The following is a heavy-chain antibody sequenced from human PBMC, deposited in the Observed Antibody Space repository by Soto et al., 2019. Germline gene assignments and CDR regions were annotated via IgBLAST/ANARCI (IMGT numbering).Heavy chain of an antibody. D-gene: IGHD2-2*01. CDR1: GFTFSGSA. J-gene: IGHJ5*02. V-gene: IGHV3-48*01. CDR2: ISSSSSTI. CDR3: AREYCSSTSCLNWFDP. Sequence: GGSLRLSCAASGFTFSGSAMHWVRQASGKGLEWVSYISSSSSTIYYADSVKGRFTISRDNAKNSLYLQMNSLRAEDTAVYYCAREYCSSTSCLNWFDPWGQGTLVTVSS.